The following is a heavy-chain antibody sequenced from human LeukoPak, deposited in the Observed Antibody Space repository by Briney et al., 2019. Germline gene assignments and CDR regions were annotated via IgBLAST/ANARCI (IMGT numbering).Heavy chain of an antibody. CDR1: GFTFSNAL. V-gene: IGHV3-15*01. CDR3: TRQENGY. J-gene: IGHJ4*02. D-gene: IGHD2-8*01. CDR2: IRSKTDGGTT. Sequence: GGSLRLSCAASGFTFSNALMSWVRQAPGKGLEWLGRIRSKTDGGTTDYAAPVKGRFTISRDDSKNTLYLQMNSLKTEDTAVYYCTRQENGYWGQGTLVTVSS.